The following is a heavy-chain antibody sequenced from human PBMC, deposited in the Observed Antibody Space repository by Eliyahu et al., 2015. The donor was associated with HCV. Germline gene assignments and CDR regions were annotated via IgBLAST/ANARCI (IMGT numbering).Heavy chain of an antibody. D-gene: IGHD2-15*01. CDR3: ARISYDIRYGYYFDL. J-gene: IGHJ2*01. Sequence: VQLVESGGVLVQPGESLRLTCEAAGFTVSKAYMSWVRQAXXKGLEXVSILYSSGQTYXADSLQDRFTISRDSSKNTLFLQLNNLRAEDTALYYCARISYDIRYGYYFDLWGRGTLVTVSS. CDR1: GFTVSKAY. CDR2: LYSSGQT. V-gene: IGHV3-66*01.